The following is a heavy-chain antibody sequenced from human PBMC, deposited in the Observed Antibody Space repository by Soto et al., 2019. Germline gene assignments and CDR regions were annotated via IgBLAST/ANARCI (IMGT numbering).Heavy chain of an antibody. V-gene: IGHV3-15*01. CDR2: IKSKTDGGTT. CDR1: GFTFSNAW. CDR3: TGLIAAAGNLYYYYGMDV. J-gene: IGHJ6*02. Sequence: GGSLRLSCAASGFTFSNAWMSWVRQAPGKGLEWVGRIKSKTDGGTTDYAAPVKGRFTISRDDSKNTLYLQMNSLKTEDTAVYYCTGLIAAAGNLYYYYGMDVWGQGTTVTVSS. D-gene: IGHD6-13*01.